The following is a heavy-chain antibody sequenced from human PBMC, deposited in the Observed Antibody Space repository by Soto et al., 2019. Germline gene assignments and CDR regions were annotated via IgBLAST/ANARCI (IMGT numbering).Heavy chain of an antibody. D-gene: IGHD3-22*01. CDR2: TNPNSGGT. V-gene: IGHV1-2*02. J-gene: IGHJ4*02. CDR1: GYTFTDYY. Sequence: ASRKVACKPSGYTFTDYYVHWVRQAPGQGLEWMGWTNPNSGGTKSAQKFQGRVTMTRDTSISTAYMELSRLRSDDTAVYYCARRKRDYYDSSGYHYYFDYWGQGTLVTFSS. CDR3: ARRKRDYYDSSGYHYYFDY.